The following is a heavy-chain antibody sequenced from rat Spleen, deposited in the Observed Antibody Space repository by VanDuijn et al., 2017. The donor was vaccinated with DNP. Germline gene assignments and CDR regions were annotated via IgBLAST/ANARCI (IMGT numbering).Heavy chain of an antibody. J-gene: IGHJ1*01. CDR1: GFTFNNYW. CDR3: ARGSGSYYWYFDF. D-gene: IGHD5-1*01. CDR2: IPSRGGNT. Sequence: EVQLVESGGDLVQPGRSLKLSCVASGFTFNNYWMAWIRQVPGKGLEWVASIPSRGGNTYYPVSVKGRFTISRDNAKNTLYLQMNSLRSEDTATYYCARGSGSYYWYFDFWGPGTMVTVSS. V-gene: IGHV5-31*01.